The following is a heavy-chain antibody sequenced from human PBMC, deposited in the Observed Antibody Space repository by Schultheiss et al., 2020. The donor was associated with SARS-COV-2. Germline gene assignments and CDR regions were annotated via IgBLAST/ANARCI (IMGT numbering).Heavy chain of an antibody. V-gene: IGHV3-30*02. Sequence: GGSLRLSCAASGFTFSACGMHWVRQAPGKGLEWVAFIRYDGSNKYYADSVKGRFTISRDNSKNTLYLQMNSLRAEDTAVYYCAKDMRVVQGVLDYWGQGTLVTVSS. CDR2: IRYDGSNK. CDR3: AKDMRVVQGVLDY. J-gene: IGHJ4*02. D-gene: IGHD3-10*01. CDR1: GFTFSACG.